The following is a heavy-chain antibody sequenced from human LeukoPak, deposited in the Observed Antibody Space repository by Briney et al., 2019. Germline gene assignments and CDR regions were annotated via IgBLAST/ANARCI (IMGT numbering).Heavy chain of an antibody. V-gene: IGHV4-39*01. Sequence: PSVTLSLTCTGSGGSISSISYYWGCIRQPPGKVLEWIACIYYSGSTYYNPSLKSRVTISVDTSKNQFSLKLSSVTAADTAVYYCARHVAYSGYTYTPYSFDYWGQGTLVTVSS. CDR1: GGSISSISYY. CDR3: ARHVAYSGYTYTPYSFDY. J-gene: IGHJ4*02. CDR2: IYYSGST. D-gene: IGHD5-12*01.